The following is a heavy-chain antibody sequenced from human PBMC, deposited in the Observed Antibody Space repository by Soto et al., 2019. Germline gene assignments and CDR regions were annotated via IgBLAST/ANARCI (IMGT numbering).Heavy chain of an antibody. CDR1: GGSISSSSYY. Sequence: QLQLQESGPGLVKPSETLSLTCTVSGGSISSSSYYWGWIRQPPGKGLEWIGSIYYSGSTYYNPSLKSRVTLSVDTSKHQFALKLSSVTAADTAVYYGASHTRGTMPIWGQGTLVTVSS. CDR2: IYYSGST. V-gene: IGHV4-39*01. D-gene: IGHD2-2*01. J-gene: IGHJ4*02. CDR3: ASHTRGTMPI.